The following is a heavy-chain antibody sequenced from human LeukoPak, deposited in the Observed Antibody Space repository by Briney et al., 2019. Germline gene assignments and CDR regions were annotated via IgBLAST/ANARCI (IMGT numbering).Heavy chain of an antibody. Sequence: GGSLRLSCAASGFTFSSYGMHWVRQAPGKGLEWVAVIWYDGSNKYYADSVKGRFTISRDNSKNTLYLQMNSLRAEDTAVYYCAKGGLTYCSSTSCRYFDYWGQGTLVTVSS. D-gene: IGHD2-2*01. CDR2: IWYDGSNK. V-gene: IGHV3-33*06. CDR1: GFTFSSYG. CDR3: AKGGLTYCSSTSCRYFDY. J-gene: IGHJ4*02.